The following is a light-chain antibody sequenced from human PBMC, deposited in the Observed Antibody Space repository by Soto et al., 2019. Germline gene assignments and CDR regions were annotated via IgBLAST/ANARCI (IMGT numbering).Light chain of an antibody. Sequence: EIVMTQSPATLSVSPGERTTLSCRASQSVSSNLAWDQQKPGQAPRPLIYGASTRATGIPARFSGSGSGTEFTLSISSLQSEDFAVYYCQQDNNWPHTFGEGTKL. J-gene: IGKJ2*01. CDR3: QQDNNWPHT. CDR1: QSVSSN. V-gene: IGKV3-15*01. CDR2: GAS.